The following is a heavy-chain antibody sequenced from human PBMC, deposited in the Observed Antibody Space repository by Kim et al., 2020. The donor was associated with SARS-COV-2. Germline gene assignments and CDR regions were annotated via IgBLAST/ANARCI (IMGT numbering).Heavy chain of an antibody. CDR3: VSDIVVVPAAITTDY. Sequence: ASVKGRFTISRDNSKTTLYLQMSSLRAEDTAVYYCVSDIVVVPAAITTDYWGQGTLVTVSS. V-gene: IGHV3-64D*09. D-gene: IGHD2-2*02. J-gene: IGHJ4*02.